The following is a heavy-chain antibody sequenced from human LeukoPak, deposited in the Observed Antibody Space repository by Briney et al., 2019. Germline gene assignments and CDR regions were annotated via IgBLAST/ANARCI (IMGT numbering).Heavy chain of an antibody. CDR1: GFNFTTVW. V-gene: IGHV3-15*01. CDR3: ATTMGSI. J-gene: IGHJ4*02. Sequence: PGGSLRLSCAASGFNFTTVWMSWVRQAPGKGLEWVGRIRSKTDGGTAEYAAVVKGRLTISRDDSQSTLYLQMNSLKTDDTAVYYCATTMGSIWGRGTLVTAS. D-gene: IGHD1-26*01. CDR2: IRSKTDGGTA.